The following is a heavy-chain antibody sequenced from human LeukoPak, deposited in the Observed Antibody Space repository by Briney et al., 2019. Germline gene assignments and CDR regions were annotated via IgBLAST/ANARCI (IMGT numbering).Heavy chain of an antibody. D-gene: IGHD3-22*01. CDR2: GAT. J-gene: IGHJ4*02. Sequence: ASVKVSCKASGYTFTNYYIHWVRQAPGQGLEWIGGATNYGQKFQGRVTMTRDTSISTAYMEMSRLISDDTAVYYCASAYYDSSGYYYPLDYWGQGTLVTVSS. V-gene: IGHV1-2*02. CDR1: GYTFTNYY. CDR3: ASAYYDSSGYYYPLDY.